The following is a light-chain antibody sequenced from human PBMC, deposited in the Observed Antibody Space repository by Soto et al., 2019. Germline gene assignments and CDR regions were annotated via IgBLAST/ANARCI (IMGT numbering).Light chain of an antibody. CDR3: QQLNSYPIFS. CDR2: GAS. Sequence: DIQLTQSPSFLSASVGDRVTITCRASQDISSYLAWYQQKPGKAPKLLIFGASTLQSGVPSRFSGSGSGTEFTLTISSLQPEDFATYYCQQLNSYPIFSFGPGTKVDIK. V-gene: IGKV1-9*01. J-gene: IGKJ3*01. CDR1: QDISSY.